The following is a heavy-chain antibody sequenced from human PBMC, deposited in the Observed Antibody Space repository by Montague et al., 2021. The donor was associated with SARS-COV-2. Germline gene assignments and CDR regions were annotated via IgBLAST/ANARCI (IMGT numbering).Heavy chain of an antibody. CDR2: INHSGST. J-gene: IGHJ3*02. Sequence: SETLSLTCAVYDGSFSGYYWSWIRQPPGKGLEWIGEINHSGSTNYNPSLKSRGTISVDTSKNQFSLKLNSVSAADTAVYYCARGQVTIFGVLIMPPAAGALDIWGQGTMVTVSS. CDR1: DGSFSGYY. D-gene: IGHD3-3*01. V-gene: IGHV4-34*01. CDR3: ARGQVTIFGVLIMPPAAGALDI.